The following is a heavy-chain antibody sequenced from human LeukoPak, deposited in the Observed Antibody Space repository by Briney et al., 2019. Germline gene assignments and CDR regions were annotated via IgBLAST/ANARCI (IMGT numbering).Heavy chain of an antibody. CDR2: IYSGGST. CDR1: GFTVSSNY. Sequence: GGSLRLSCAASGFTVSSNYMSWVRQAPGKGLEWVSVIYSGGSTYYADSVKGRFTISRDNSKNTLYLQMNSLRAEDTAVYYCASTRLVYGDYRPIDYWGQGTLVTVSS. J-gene: IGHJ4*02. CDR3: ASTRLVYGDYRPIDY. D-gene: IGHD4-17*01. V-gene: IGHV3-66*02.